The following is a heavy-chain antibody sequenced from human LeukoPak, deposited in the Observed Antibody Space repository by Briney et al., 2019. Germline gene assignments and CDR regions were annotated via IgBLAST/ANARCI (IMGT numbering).Heavy chain of an antibody. CDR2: IYSGGST. CDR3: ARAPPNNRYDILTTAFDY. J-gene: IGHJ4*02. Sequence: PGGSLRLSCAASGFTVSSNYMSWVRQAPGKGLEWVSVIYSGGSTYYADSVKGRFTISRDNSKNTLYLQMNSLRAEDTAVYYCARAPPNNRYDILTTAFDYWGQGTLVTVSS. V-gene: IGHV3-66*01. CDR1: GFTVSSNY. D-gene: IGHD3-9*01.